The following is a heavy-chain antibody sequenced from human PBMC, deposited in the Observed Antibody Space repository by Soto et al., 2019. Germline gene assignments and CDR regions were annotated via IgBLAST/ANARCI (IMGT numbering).Heavy chain of an antibody. CDR3: ATYYTAAAYFEN. CDR1: GDPSSYSA. CDR2: INPNFGSA. Sequence: QVRVVQSGAEVRKPGSSVKVSCTASGDPSSYSAIGWLRQAPGQGLEWMGGINPNFGSAIYAQKFQGRTTITAHYMELNDLRSEDTAIYFCATYYTAAAYFENWGQGTLVTVSS. V-gene: IGHV1-69*01. D-gene: IGHD3-3*01. J-gene: IGHJ4*02.